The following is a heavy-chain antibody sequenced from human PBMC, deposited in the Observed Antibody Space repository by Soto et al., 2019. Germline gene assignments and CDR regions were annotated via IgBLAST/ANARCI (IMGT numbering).Heavy chain of an antibody. D-gene: IGHD6-19*01. CDR3: AADRGSGWYRVDY. J-gene: IGHJ4*02. V-gene: IGHV1-58*01. CDR1: GFTFASSA. Sequence: GASVKVSCKASGFTFASSAGQWVRQARGQRLEWIGWIVVGSGNTNYAQKFQERVTITRDMSTSTAYMELSSLRSEDTAVYYCAADRGSGWYRVDYWGQGTLVTVS. CDR2: IVVGSGNT.